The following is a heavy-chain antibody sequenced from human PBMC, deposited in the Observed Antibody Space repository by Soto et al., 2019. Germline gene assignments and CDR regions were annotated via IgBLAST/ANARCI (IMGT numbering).Heavy chain of an antibody. CDR2: VYPSDSDV. Sequence: PGESMKISCQGTGYRFSSSWIGWVRQKPGTGLEWLGNVYPSDSDVRYSPAFEGQVTSSADNSINTAYLQLLNLKASDTAIYYCTKGATIPLDSWGQGXRVTVPS. V-gene: IGHV5-51*01. CDR1: GYRFSSSW. CDR3: TKGATIPLDS. D-gene: IGHD3-10*01. J-gene: IGHJ4*02.